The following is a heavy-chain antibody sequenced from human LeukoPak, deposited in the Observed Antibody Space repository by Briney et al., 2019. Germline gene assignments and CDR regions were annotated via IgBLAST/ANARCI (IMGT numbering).Heavy chain of an antibody. Sequence: SETLSLTCTVSGAFSSRFYWSWVRQSPGKGLEWIGNIFFSGHSNYNPSLTGRLTISPDTSKSQFSLKMTSVTAADTALYYCARIDPLGYFDQWGQGTLVTVSS. CDR1: GAFSSRFY. CDR2: IFFSGHS. J-gene: IGHJ4*02. D-gene: IGHD3-10*01. CDR3: ARIDPLGYFDQ. V-gene: IGHV4-59*13.